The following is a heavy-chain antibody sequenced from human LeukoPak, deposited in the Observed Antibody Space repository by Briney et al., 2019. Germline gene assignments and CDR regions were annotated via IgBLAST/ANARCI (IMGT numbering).Heavy chain of an antibody. CDR1: GGSISSSSYY. J-gene: IGHJ5*02. CDR2: IYYSGST. D-gene: IGHD6-19*01. V-gene: IGHV4-39*01. CDR3: ARAYSSGWYVPERYNWFDP. Sequence: PSETLSLTCTVSGGSISSSSYYWGWIRQPPGKGLEWIGSIYYSGSTYYNPSLKSRVTISVDTSKNQFSLKLSSVTAADTAVYCCARAYSSGWYVPERYNWFDPWGQGTLVTVAS.